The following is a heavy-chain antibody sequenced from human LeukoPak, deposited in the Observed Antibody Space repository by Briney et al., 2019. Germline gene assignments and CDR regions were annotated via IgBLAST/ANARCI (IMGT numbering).Heavy chain of an antibody. CDR3: ARGSNWGSRVYYFDY. J-gene: IGHJ4*02. Sequence: GGSLRLSCAASGFTFSSYAMSWVRQAPGKGLEWVAVISYDGSNKYYADSVKGRFTISRDNSKNTLYLQMNSLRAEDTAVFYCARGSNWGSRVYYFDYWGQGTLVTVSS. V-gene: IGHV3-30-3*01. CDR1: GFTFSSYA. CDR2: ISYDGSNK. D-gene: IGHD7-27*01.